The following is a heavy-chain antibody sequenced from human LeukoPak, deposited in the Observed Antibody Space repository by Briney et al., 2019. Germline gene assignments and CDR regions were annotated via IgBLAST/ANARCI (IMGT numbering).Heavy chain of an antibody. Sequence: QAGGSLRLSCAASGFTFSSYSMSWVRQAPGKGLEWVSLIYTGDVTYYADSVKGRFTITTDNSKNILYLQMDSLTAEDTALCYCARERDYDTYIAYWGQGTLVTVSS. CDR3: ARERDYDTYIAY. CDR1: GFTFSSYS. CDR2: IYTGDVT. D-gene: IGHD3-22*01. J-gene: IGHJ4*02. V-gene: IGHV3-53*01.